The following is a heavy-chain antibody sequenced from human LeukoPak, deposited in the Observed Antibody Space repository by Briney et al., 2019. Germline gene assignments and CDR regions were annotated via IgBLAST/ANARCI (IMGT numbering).Heavy chain of an antibody. J-gene: IGHJ4*02. Sequence: PSETLSLTCAVYGGSFSGYYWSWIRQPPGKGLEWIGEINHSRSTNYNPSLKSRVTISVDTSKNQFSLKLSSVTAADTAVYYRARVVVAATSIGSVDYWGQGTLVTVSS. D-gene: IGHD2-15*01. CDR3: ARVVVAATSIGSVDY. CDR2: INHSRST. V-gene: IGHV4-34*01. CDR1: GGSFSGYY.